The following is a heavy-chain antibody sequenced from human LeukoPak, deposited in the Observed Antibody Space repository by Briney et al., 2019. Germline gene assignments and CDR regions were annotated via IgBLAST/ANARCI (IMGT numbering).Heavy chain of an antibody. CDR1: GDSISGFY. D-gene: IGHD4-17*01. V-gene: IGHV4-4*07. Sequence: PSETLSLTCTVSGDSISGFYWSWIRQPAGKGLQWIGRISTSGSTNYNPSLKSRVTMSVGRSTNEFSLTVRSVTAADTALYYCARGLPSYGDYVDYYFYMDVWGKGATVTVSS. CDR3: ARGLPSYGDYVDYYFYMDV. CDR2: ISTSGST. J-gene: IGHJ6*03.